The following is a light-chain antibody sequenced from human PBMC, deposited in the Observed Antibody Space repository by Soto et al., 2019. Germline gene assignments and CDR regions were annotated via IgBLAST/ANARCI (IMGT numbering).Light chain of an antibody. Sequence: DIKMNQSPSSLSASVGDRVTITCRAGQTVTDYLNWYQHKPGKAPKLLIYSASTLQTGVPSRFSGSGSGTDFTLTITSLQPEDFGTYYCHQTYSTPQTFGQGTKVDIK. CDR3: HQTYSTPQT. V-gene: IGKV1-39*01. CDR1: QTVTDY. J-gene: IGKJ1*01. CDR2: SAS.